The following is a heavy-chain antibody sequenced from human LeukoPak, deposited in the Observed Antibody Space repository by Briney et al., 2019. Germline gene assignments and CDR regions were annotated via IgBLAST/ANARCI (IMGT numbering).Heavy chain of an antibody. D-gene: IGHD3-9*01. J-gene: IGHJ4*02. V-gene: IGHV1-2*02. Sequence: ASVKVSCKASGYTFTGYYMHWVRQAPGQGLGWMGWINPNSGGTNYAQKLQGRVTMTRDTSISTAYMELSRLRSDDTAVYYCAGEDDDILTGYYSYFDYWGQGTLVTVSS. CDR1: GYTFTGYY. CDR2: INPNSGGT. CDR3: AGEDDDILTGYYSYFDY.